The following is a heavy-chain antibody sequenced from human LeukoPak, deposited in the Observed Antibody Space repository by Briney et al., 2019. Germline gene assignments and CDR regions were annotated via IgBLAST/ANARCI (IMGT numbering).Heavy chain of an antibody. CDR3: AKEGRDDYDFDY. CDR1: GFTFSNYG. Sequence: GGSLRLSCAASGFTFSNYGMHWVRQAPGKGLEWVAVISYDGSNKYYADSVKGRFTISRDNSKNTLYLQMNSLRAEDTAVYYCAKEGRDDYDFDYWGQGTLVTVSS. CDR2: ISYDGSNK. D-gene: IGHD4-17*01. J-gene: IGHJ4*02. V-gene: IGHV3-30*18.